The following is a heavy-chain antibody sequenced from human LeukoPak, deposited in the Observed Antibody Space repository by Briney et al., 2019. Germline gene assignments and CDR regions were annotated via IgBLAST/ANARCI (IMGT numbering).Heavy chain of an antibody. CDR3: ARGDSDHYDSSGYYEDAFDI. Sequence: GESLKISCKGSGYSFTNYWIGWVRQMPGKGLEWMGIIYPGASDTRYSPSFQGQVTISADKSISTAYLQWSSLKASDTAMYYCARGDSDHYDSSGYYEDAFDIWGQGTMVTVSS. CDR1: GYSFTNYW. CDR2: IYPGASDT. V-gene: IGHV5-51*01. J-gene: IGHJ3*02. D-gene: IGHD3-22*01.